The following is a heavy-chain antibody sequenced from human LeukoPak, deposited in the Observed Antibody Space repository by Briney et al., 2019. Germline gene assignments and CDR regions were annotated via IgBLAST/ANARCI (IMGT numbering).Heavy chain of an antibody. D-gene: IGHD2-2*01. CDR2: IYYSGST. CDR1: GGSISSGGYY. CDR3: ARDAGEGQLPRRNWFDP. J-gene: IGHJ5*02. Sequence: SQTLSVTCTVSGGSISSGGYYWSWIRQHPGKGLEWIGYIYYSGSTYYNPSLKSRVTISVDTSKNQFSLKLSSVTATDTAVYYCARDAGEGQLPRRNWFDPWGQGTLITVSS. V-gene: IGHV4-31*03.